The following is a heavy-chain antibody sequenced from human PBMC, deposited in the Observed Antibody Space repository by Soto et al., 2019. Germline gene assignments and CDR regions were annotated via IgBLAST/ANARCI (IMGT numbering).Heavy chain of an antibody. CDR2: IHYSGSI. J-gene: IGHJ6*02. CDR1: GGSISTDHYR. CDR3: AREDDGGDRDYYGLDV. D-gene: IGHD2-21*02. V-gene: IGHV4-30-4*01. Sequence: SETLSLTWTVSGGSISTDHYRWTWIRQAPGKGLEWIGYIHYSGSIQFNPSLQSRVSMSVDTSKNLFSLRLSSVTAADTAVYFCAREDDGGDRDYYGLDVWGQGTTVTVSS.